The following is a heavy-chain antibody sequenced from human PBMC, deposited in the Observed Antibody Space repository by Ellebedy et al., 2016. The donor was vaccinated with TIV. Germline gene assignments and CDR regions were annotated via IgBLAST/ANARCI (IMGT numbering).Heavy chain of an antibody. CDR2: ISAYNGNT. V-gene: IGHV1-18*01. CDR3: ATSLTPATYNYYGLDV. D-gene: IGHD6-25*01. CDR1: GYTFTNYG. Sequence: ASVKVSCKASGYTFTNYGISWVRQAPGQGLEWMGWISAYNGNTKYAQKFQGSVTMTTDTSTSTVYMEVRSLRSDDTAVYYCATSLTPATYNYYGLDVWGQGITVTVSS. J-gene: IGHJ6*02.